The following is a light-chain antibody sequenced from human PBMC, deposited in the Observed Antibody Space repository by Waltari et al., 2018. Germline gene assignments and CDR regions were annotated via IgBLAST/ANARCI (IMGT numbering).Light chain of an antibody. CDR1: ALPRQY. CDR3: QSTENSGTYVV. V-gene: IGLV3-25*03. CDR2: KDT. J-gene: IGLJ2*01. Sequence: SYELTQPPSVSVSPGQTARITCSGDALPRQYSFWYQQRSGQAPVLVIYKDTERPSGSPECFSGYSSGTRVTLTNSGVQAQDEADYHCQSTENSGTYVVFGGGTKLTVL.